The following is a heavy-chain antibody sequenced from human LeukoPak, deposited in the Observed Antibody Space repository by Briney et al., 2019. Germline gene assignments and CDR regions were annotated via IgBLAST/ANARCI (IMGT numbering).Heavy chain of an antibody. CDR1: GFTFSSYG. Sequence: PGGSLRLSCAASGFTFSSYGMHWVRQAPGKGLVWVSRINTDGSSTNFADSVKGRFTISRDNAKNTLYLQMNSLRAEDTAVYYCAGLLVGGNSYWGQETLVTVSS. J-gene: IGHJ4*02. CDR2: INTDGSST. V-gene: IGHV3-74*01. D-gene: IGHD1-26*01. CDR3: AGLLVGGNSY.